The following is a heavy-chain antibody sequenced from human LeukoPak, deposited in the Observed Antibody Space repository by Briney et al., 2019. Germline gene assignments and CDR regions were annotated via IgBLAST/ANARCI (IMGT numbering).Heavy chain of an antibody. Sequence: ASVTVSCQASGYTFTGYYMHWVRQAPGQGLEWIGWINPNSGGTKYAQKFQGRVTMTRDTSISTAYMELSRLRSDDTAVYYCARVVGGNYYGSETDDYWGQGTLVTVSS. CDR1: GYTFTGYY. CDR2: INPNSGGT. D-gene: IGHD3-10*01. CDR3: ARVVGGNYYGSETDDY. J-gene: IGHJ4*02. V-gene: IGHV1-2*02.